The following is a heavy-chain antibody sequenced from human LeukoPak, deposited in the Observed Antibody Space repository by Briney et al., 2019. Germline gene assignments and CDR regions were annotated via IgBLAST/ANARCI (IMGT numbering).Heavy chain of an antibody. CDR3: ARGRNYYDSSRYYYEGDAFDI. CDR2: INPSGGSI. D-gene: IGHD3-22*01. J-gene: IGHJ3*02. CDR1: GYIFTGYY. Sequence: ASVKVSCKASGYIFTGYYMYWVRQAPGQGLEWMGIINPSGGSIRYAQKFQGRVTMTRDTSTSTVYMELSSLRSEDTAVYYCARGRNYYDSSRYYYEGDAFDIWGQGTMVTVSS. V-gene: IGHV1-46*01.